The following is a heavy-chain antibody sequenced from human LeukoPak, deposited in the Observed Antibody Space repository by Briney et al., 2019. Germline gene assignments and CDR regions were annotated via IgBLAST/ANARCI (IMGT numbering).Heavy chain of an antibody. D-gene: IGHD4-17*01. CDR2: ISSSGSTI. V-gene: IGHV3-11*01. CDR1: GFTSSDYY. CDR3: ARFATSTVTTFTYYYYGMYV. J-gene: IGHJ6*02. Sequence: PGGSLRLSCAASGFTSSDYYMSWIRQAPGKGLEWVSYISSSGSTIYYADSVKGRFTISRDNAKNSLYLQMNSLRAEDTAVYYCARFATSTVTTFTYYYYGMYVWGQGTTVTVSS.